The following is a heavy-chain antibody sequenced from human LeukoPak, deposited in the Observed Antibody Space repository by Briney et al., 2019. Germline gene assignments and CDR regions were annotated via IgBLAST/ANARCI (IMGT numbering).Heavy chain of an antibody. CDR1: GFTFSTYE. CDR2: ISSSGDTI. CDR3: ARRDSSGYYYYYPLDY. V-gene: IGHV3-48*03. Sequence: GGSLRLSCAASGFTFSTYEMNWVRQAPGKGLEWVSYISSSGDTIYYADSVKGRFTISRDNAKNSLYLQMNSLRAEDTAVYYCARRDSSGYYYYYPLDYWGQGTLVTVSS. J-gene: IGHJ4*02. D-gene: IGHD3-22*01.